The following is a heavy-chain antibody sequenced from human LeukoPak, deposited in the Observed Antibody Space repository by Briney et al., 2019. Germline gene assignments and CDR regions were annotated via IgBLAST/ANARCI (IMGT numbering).Heavy chain of an antibody. V-gene: IGHV4-39*07. D-gene: IGHD5-18*01. Sequence: SETPSLTCTVSGGSISSSSYYWGWIRQPPGKGLEWIGSIYYSGSTYYNPSLKSRVTISVDTSKNQFSLKLSSVTAADTAVYYCARVGRYSYGHFDYWGQGTLVTVSS. CDR3: ARVGRYSYGHFDY. J-gene: IGHJ4*02. CDR1: GGSISSSSYY. CDR2: IYYSGST.